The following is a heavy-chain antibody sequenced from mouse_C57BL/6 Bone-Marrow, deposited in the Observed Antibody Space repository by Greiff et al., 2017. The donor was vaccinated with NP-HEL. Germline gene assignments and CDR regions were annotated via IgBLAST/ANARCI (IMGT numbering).Heavy chain of an antibody. CDR1: GYSITSGYY. CDR2: ISYDGSN. V-gene: IGHV3-6*01. J-gene: IGHJ4*01. Sequence: VQLKESGPGLVKPSQSLSLTCSVTGYSITSGYYWNWIRQFPGNKLEWMGYISYDGSNNYNPSLKNRISITRDTSKNQFFLKLNSVTTEDTATYYCARDRILRYWGQGTSVTVSS. CDR3: ARDRILRY.